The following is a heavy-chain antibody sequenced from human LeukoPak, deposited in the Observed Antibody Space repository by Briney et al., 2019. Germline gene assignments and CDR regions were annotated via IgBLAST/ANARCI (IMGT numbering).Heavy chain of an antibody. J-gene: IGHJ3*02. CDR2: IYHSGST. D-gene: IGHD6-19*01. V-gene: IGHV4-4*02. CDR1: GGSISSSNW. Sequence: SETLSLTCAVSGGSISSSNWWSWVRQPPGKGLEWIGEIYHSGSTNYNPSLKSRVTISVDKSKNQFSLKLSSVTAADTAVYYCARDRGIKQWLVGDAFDIWGQGQWSPSLQ. CDR3: ARDRGIKQWLVGDAFDI.